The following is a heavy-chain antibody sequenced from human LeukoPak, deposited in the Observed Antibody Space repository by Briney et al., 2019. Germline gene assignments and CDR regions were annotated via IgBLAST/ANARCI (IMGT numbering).Heavy chain of an antibody. CDR2: ISTTGSYI. D-gene: IGHD3-22*01. Sequence: PGGSLRLSCLTSGFTFNDYNMNWVRQAPGKGLEWISSISTTGSYIYYSDSVKGRFTISRDNAKNSLSLQMNSLRVEDTAVYYCTRDGDSSGYYSYFDYWGLGALVTVSS. CDR3: TRDGDSSGYYSYFDY. V-gene: IGHV3-21*01. CDR1: GFTFNDYN. J-gene: IGHJ4*02.